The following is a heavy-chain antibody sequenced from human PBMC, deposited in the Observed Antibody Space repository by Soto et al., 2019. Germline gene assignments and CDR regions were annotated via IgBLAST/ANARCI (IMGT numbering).Heavy chain of an antibody. V-gene: IGHV3-48*03. CDR3: ARGLNKAVDNSFDY. J-gene: IGHJ4*02. CDR2: ISGSGGST. CDR1: GFTFSRYE. Sequence: EGSLRLSCAASGFTFSRYEMHWVRQAPGKGLEWVSSISGSGGSTYYADSVKGRFTISRDNAKNTLYLQMNSLRAEDTAVYYCARGLNKAVDNSFDYWGQGTLVTVSS. D-gene: IGHD2-15*01.